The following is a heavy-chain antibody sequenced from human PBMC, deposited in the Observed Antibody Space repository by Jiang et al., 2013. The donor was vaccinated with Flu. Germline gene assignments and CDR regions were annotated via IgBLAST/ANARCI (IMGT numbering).Heavy chain of an antibody. Sequence: GLVKPSETLSLTCTVSGGSISSYYWSWIRQPPGKGLEWIGYIYYSGSTNYNPSLKSRVTISVDTSKNQFSLKLSSVTAADTAVYYCAREVRYFDWSVNWFDPWGQGTLVTVSS. D-gene: IGHD3-9*01. CDR3: AREVRYFDWSVNWFDP. CDR1: GGSISSYY. CDR2: IYYSGST. J-gene: IGHJ5*02. V-gene: IGHV4-59*01.